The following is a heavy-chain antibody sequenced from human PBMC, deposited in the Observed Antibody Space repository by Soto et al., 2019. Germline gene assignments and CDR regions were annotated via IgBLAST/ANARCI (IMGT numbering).Heavy chain of an antibody. D-gene: IGHD5-18*01. CDR1: GFTFSSYA. CDR3: AKDPLTDTAMVNWFDP. V-gene: IGHV3-23*01. J-gene: IGHJ5*02. CDR2: ISGSGGST. Sequence: EVQLLESGGGLVQPGGSLRLSCAASGFTFSSYAMSWVRQAPGKGLEWVSAISGSGGSTYYADSVKGRFTISRDNSKNTLYLQMNSLRAEDTAVDYCAKDPLTDTAMVNWFDPWGKGTLVTVSS.